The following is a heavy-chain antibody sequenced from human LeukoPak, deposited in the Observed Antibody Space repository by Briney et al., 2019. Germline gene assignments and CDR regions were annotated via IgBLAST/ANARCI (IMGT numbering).Heavy chain of an antibody. Sequence: SETLSLTRAVSGYSINSGYYWSWTRRPPGKGREWIGTTYHSGNTYYTPSLQSRVTLSVDASKNHFSLRLTSVTAADTAVYYCARHSNNYILRPFDVWGQGTLVTVSS. V-gene: IGHV4-38-2*01. CDR1: GYSINSGYY. CDR2: TYHSGNT. J-gene: IGHJ4*02. D-gene: IGHD2/OR15-2a*01. CDR3: ARHSNNYILRPFDV.